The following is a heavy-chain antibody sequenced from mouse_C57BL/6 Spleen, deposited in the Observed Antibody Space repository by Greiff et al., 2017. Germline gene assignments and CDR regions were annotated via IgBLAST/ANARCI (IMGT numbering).Heavy chain of an antibody. CDR2: ISSGSSTI. Sequence: EVQLVESGGGLVKPGGSLKLSCAASGFTFSDYGMHWVRQAPEKGLEWVAYISSGSSTIYYADTVKGRFTISRDNAKNTLFLQMTSLRSEDTAMYYCARDGYFNWDEGFDYWGQGTTLTVSS. CDR1: GFTFSDYG. V-gene: IGHV5-17*01. D-gene: IGHD2-3*01. J-gene: IGHJ2*01. CDR3: ARDGYFNWDEGFDY.